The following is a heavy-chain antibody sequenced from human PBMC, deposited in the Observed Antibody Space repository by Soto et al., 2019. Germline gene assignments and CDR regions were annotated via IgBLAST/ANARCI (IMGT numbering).Heavy chain of an antibody. Sequence: GGSLRLSCAASGFTFSSYSMNWVRQAPGKGLEWVSYISSSSSTIYYADSVKGRFTISRDNAKNSLYLQMNSLRDEDTAVYYCARTMIVVLYYGMDVWGQGTTVTVSS. CDR2: ISSSSSTI. D-gene: IGHD3-22*01. V-gene: IGHV3-48*02. J-gene: IGHJ6*02. CDR3: ARTMIVVLYYGMDV. CDR1: GFTFSSYS.